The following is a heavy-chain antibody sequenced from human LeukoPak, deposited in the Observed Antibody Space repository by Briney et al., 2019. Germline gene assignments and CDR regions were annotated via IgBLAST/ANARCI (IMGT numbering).Heavy chain of an antibody. CDR1: GYTFTSYD. D-gene: IGHD2-15*01. Sequence: GASVKVSCKASGYTFTSYDINWVRQATGQGLEWMGWMNPNSGNTGYAQKFQGRVTMTRNTSISTAYMELSSLRSVDTAVYYCARARSYRYCSGGSCYSKYNWFDPWGQGTLVTVSS. V-gene: IGHV1-8*01. CDR2: MNPNSGNT. CDR3: ARARSYRYCSGGSCYSKYNWFDP. J-gene: IGHJ5*02.